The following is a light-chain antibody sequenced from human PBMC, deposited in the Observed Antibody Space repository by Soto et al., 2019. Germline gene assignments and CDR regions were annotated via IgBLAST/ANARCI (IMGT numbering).Light chain of an antibody. V-gene: IGKV3-11*01. J-gene: IGKJ1*01. CDR2: GAS. CDR1: QSVSSY. Sequence: EIALTQSPATLSLSPGERATLSCRTSQSVSSYLAWYQQKPGQAPRLLIYGASNRATGIPARFSGSGSETDFTLTISSLEREDFAVYYCQQRSATWTFGQGTKVDIK. CDR3: QQRSATWT.